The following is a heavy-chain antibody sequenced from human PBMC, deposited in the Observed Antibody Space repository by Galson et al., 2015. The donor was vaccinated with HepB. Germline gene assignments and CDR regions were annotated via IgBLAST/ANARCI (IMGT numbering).Heavy chain of an antibody. D-gene: IGHD3-3*01. CDR3: ARDLSEVVIIPAY. CDR2: IWYDESNK. J-gene: IGHJ4*02. Sequence: SLRLSCAASGFTFSTYGMHWVRQAPGKEVEWVAIIWYDESNKYYADSVVGRFIISRDNSKNTVYLQMNSLRAEDTAVYYCARDLSEVVIIPAYWGQGTLVTASS. CDR1: GFTFSTYG. V-gene: IGHV3-33*01.